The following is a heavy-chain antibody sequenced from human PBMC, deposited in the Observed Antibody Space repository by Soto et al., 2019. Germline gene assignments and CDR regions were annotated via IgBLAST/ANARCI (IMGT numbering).Heavy chain of an antibody. Sequence: PGGSLRLSCAASGFTFSSYGIHWVRQAPGKGLEWVAVISYDGSNKYYADSVKGRFTISRDNSKDTLYLQMNSLRAEDTAVYYCAKFLVESSGWVYYYGMDVWGQGTTVTVSS. CDR3: AKFLVESSGWVYYYGMDV. D-gene: IGHD6-19*01. CDR1: GFTFSSYG. J-gene: IGHJ6*02. CDR2: ISYDGSNK. V-gene: IGHV3-30*18.